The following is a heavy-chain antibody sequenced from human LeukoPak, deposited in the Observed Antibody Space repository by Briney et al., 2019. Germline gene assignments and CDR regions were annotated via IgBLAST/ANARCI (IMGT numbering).Heavy chain of an antibody. J-gene: IGHJ3*02. CDR2: FDPEDGET. V-gene: IGHV1-24*01. Sequence: ASVKVSCKVSGYTLTESSMRWVRQAPGKGLEWMGGFDPEDGETIYAQKFQGRVTMTEDTSTDTAYMELSSLRSEDTAVYYCATMYYDYVWGSYRYTRYAFDIWGQGTMVTVSS. CDR3: ATMYYDYVWGSYRYTRYAFDI. D-gene: IGHD3-16*02. CDR1: GYTLTESS.